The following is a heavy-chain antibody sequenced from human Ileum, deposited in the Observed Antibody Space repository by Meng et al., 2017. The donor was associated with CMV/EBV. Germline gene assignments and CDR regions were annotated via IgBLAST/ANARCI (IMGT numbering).Heavy chain of an antibody. Sequence: SCAASGFTFSDYYMSWVRQAPGKGLEWISYITTSGFTIYYADSVKGRFTISRDNAKNSLYLQMNSLRAEDTAVYYCARVRGVATIDYWGQGTLVTVSS. CDR3: ARVRGVATIDY. J-gene: IGHJ4*02. V-gene: IGHV3-11*01. CDR2: ITTSGFTI. CDR1: GFTFSDYY. D-gene: IGHD5-24*01.